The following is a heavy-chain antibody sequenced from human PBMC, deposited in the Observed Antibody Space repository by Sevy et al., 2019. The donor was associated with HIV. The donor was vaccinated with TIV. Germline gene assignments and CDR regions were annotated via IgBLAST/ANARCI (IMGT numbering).Heavy chain of an antibody. J-gene: IGHJ4*02. V-gene: IGHV4-30-4*01. CDR1: GGSISSGDYY. CDR2: IYYSGST. D-gene: IGHD5-18*01. Sequence: SETLSLTCTVSGGSISSGDYYWSWIRQPPGKGLEWIGYIYYSGSTYYNPSLKSRVTISVDTSKNQFSLKLSSVTAADTAVYYCASTDPVDTAMVTIGSLVYWGQGTLVTVSS. CDR3: ASTDPVDTAMVTIGSLVY.